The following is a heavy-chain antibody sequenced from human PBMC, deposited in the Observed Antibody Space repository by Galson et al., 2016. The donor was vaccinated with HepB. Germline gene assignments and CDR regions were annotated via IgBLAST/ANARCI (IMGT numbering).Heavy chain of an antibody. CDR3: AKERLVRRIFDH. J-gene: IGHJ4*02. D-gene: IGHD1-1*01. V-gene: IGHV3-23*01. Sequence: SLRLSCAASGFVFSNFGLSWVRQAPGKGLEWVASISTRRTTYYSDSVQGRFTNSRDNSNNTLYLQMNGLRAEDTAVYYCAKERLVRRIFDHWGQGTLLTVS. CDR2: ISTRRTT. CDR1: GFVFSNFG.